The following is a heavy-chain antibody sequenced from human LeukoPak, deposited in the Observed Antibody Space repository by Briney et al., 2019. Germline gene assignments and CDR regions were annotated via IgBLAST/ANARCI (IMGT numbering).Heavy chain of an antibody. Sequence: PSETLSLTCTDSGGSISSYYWSWIRQPPGKGLEWIGYIYYSGSTNYNPSLKSRVTISVDTSKNQFSLKLSSVTAADTAVYYCARSGSYYDFDYWGQGTLVTVSS. V-gene: IGHV4-59*01. CDR2: IYYSGST. CDR3: ARSGSYYDFDY. J-gene: IGHJ4*02. D-gene: IGHD3-10*01. CDR1: GGSISSYY.